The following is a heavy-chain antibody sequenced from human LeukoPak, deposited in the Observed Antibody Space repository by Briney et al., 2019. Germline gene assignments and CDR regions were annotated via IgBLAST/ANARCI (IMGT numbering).Heavy chain of an antibody. Sequence: GGSLRLSCAASGFTFDDYAMHWVRQAPGKGLEWVSLITGDGASTYYADSVKGRFTISRDNSKNSLYLQMNSLRSEDTAVYYCARDLFVVLPTLWGQGTLVTVSS. D-gene: IGHD2-2*01. V-gene: IGHV3-43*02. CDR3: ARDLFVVLPTL. J-gene: IGHJ4*02. CDR2: ITGDGAST. CDR1: GFTFDDYA.